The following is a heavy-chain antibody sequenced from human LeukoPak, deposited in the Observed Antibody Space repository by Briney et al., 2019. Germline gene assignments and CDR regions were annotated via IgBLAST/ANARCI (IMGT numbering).Heavy chain of an antibody. Sequence: PGGSLRLSCAASGVTFSSYEMNWVRQAPGKGLECVSYISSSGSTIYYADSVKGRFTISRENAKNSLYLQMHSLRAEDTAVYYCARVCRSGRLIWGQGTMVTVSS. V-gene: IGHV3-48*03. D-gene: IGHD6-19*01. J-gene: IGHJ3*02. CDR1: GVTFSSYE. CDR2: ISSSGSTI. CDR3: ARVCRSGRLI.